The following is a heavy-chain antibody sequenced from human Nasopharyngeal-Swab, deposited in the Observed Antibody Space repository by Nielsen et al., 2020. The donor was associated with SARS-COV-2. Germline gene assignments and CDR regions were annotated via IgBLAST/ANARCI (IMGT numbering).Heavy chain of an antibody. CDR3: ARDQNPRPDYDFWSGHIYGMDV. CDR2: IIPIFGTA. CDR1: GGTFSSYA. D-gene: IGHD3-3*01. Sequence: SVKVSCKASGGTFSSYAISWVRQAPGQGLEWMGGIIPIFGTANYAQKFQGRVTITADESTSTAYMELSSLRSEDTAVYYWARDQNPRPDYDFWSGHIYGMDVWGQGTTVTVSS. J-gene: IGHJ6*02. V-gene: IGHV1-69*13.